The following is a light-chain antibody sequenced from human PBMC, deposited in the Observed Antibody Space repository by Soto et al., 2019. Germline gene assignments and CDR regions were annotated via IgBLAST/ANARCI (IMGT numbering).Light chain of an antibody. Sequence: HSALTQAPSASETPGQRVTISCSGGSSNIGRNTVNWYQQPPGTAPKLLIYSNNRRPSGVPDRFSGSKSGTSASLAISGLQSEDEADYYCAAWDDSLTDYVFGTGTKVTVL. CDR2: SNN. V-gene: IGLV1-44*01. J-gene: IGLJ1*01. CDR3: AAWDDSLTDYV. CDR1: SSNIGRNT.